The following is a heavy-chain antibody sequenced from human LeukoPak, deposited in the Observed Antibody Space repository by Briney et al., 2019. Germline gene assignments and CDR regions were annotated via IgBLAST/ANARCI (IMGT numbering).Heavy chain of an antibody. V-gene: IGHV3-7*05. CDR2: INQDGSEK. D-gene: IGHD2/OR15-2a*01. CDR1: GFTFTTYW. CDR3: ARGFDAYYGFDI. Sequence: GGSLRLSCAASGFTFTTYWMSWVRQAPGKGLEWVANINQDGSEKYYVDSVKGRFTISRDNAKNSMYLQMNSLRVEDTAVYYCARGFDAYYGFDIWGQGTMVTVSS. J-gene: IGHJ3*02.